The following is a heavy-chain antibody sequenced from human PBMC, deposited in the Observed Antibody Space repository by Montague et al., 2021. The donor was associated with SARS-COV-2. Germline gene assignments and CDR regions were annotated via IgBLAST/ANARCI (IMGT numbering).Heavy chain of an antibody. CDR3: ARLGDGVVPSPILGVGPYYSYYYMDV. D-gene: IGHD3-10*01. V-gene: IGHV4-34*01. CDR2: IHHGGST. CDR1: GGSFSGHY. Sequence: SETLSLTCAVYGGSFSGHYWSWIRQPPGKGLEWIGEIHHGGSTNYNPSLKSRVTISADTSKNQFSLKLTSVAAADTAVYYCARLGDGVVPSPILGVGPYYSYYYMDVWGKGTTVTVSS. J-gene: IGHJ6*03.